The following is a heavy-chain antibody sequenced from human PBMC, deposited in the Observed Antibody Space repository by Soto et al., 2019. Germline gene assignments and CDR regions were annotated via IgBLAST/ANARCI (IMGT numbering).Heavy chain of an antibody. J-gene: IGHJ5*02. CDR3: AKKLGGYSYGQTGWFDP. V-gene: IGHV3-23*01. D-gene: IGHD5-18*01. Sequence: EVQLLESGGGLVQPGGSLRLSCAASGFTFSSYAMSWVRQAPGKGLEWVSAISGSGGSTYYADSVKGRFTISRDNSKNXXYLQMNSLRAEDTAVYYCAKKLGGYSYGQTGWFDPWGQGTLVTVSS. CDR1: GFTFSSYA. CDR2: ISGSGGST.